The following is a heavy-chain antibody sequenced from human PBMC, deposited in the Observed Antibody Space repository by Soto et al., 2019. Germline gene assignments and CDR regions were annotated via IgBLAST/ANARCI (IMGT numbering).Heavy chain of an antibody. J-gene: IGHJ4*02. Sequence: QVQLQESGPGLVKPSETLSLTCSVSGASISSYYWSWIRQPPGKGLEWIGYIYYSGSTNYNPSLKXRVXISVDTSKNQFSLKLSSVTASDTAVYYCARRIGDYWGQGTLVTVSS. CDR2: IYYSGST. CDR3: ARRIGDY. CDR1: GASISSYY. V-gene: IGHV4-59*08. D-gene: IGHD1-26*01.